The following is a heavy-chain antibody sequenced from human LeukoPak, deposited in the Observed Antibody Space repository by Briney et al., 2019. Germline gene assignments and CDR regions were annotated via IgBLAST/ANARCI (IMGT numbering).Heavy chain of an antibody. CDR3: ATTGLLGDIP. CDR1: GFTFSDYY. Sequence: PGGSLRLSCAASGFTFSDYYMSWIRQAPGKGLEWLSYISKNGKTIYYADSVKGRFTISRDNAKKSVYLQMNSLRAEDTTVYYCATTGLLGDIPWGQGTLVTVSS. J-gene: IGHJ5*02. D-gene: IGHD2-21*01. CDR2: ISKNGKTI. V-gene: IGHV3-11*01.